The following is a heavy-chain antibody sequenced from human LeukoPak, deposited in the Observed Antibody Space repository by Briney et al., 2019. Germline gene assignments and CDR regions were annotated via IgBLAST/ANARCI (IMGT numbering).Heavy chain of an antibody. J-gene: IGHJ4*02. D-gene: IGHD4-17*01. V-gene: IGHV4-39*01. CDR3: ARHIATGDYLNY. Sequence: SETLSLTCTVFGGSISSSNDSWGWIRQPPGKGLEWIGSIFYGGSTNYNPSLKSRVTISVDMSKNQFSLKMRSVTATDTAVYYCARHIATGDYLNYWGQGTLVTVSS. CDR2: IFYGGST. CDR1: GGSISSSNDS.